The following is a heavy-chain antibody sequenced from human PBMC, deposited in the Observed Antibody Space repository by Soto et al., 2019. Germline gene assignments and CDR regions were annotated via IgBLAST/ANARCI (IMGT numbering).Heavy chain of an antibody. CDR3: ARASPPAPVYSSSYYYYYGMDV. Sequence: NPSETLSLTCTFSCGSVISGSYYWSWIRQPPGKGLEWIGYIYYSGSTNYNPSLKSRVTISVDTSKNQFSLKLSSVTAADTAVYYCARASPPAPVYSSSYYYYYGMDVWGQGTTVTVSS. D-gene: IGHD6-6*01. CDR2: IYYSGST. J-gene: IGHJ6*02. CDR1: CGSVISGSYY. V-gene: IGHV4-61*01.